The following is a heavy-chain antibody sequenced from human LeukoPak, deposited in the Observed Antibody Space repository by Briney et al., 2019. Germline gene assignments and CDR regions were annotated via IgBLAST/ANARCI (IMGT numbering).Heavy chain of an antibody. CDR1: GYTFTSYY. Sequence: ASVKVSCKASGYTFTSYYVHWVRQAPGQGLEWMGWVSSYNAKTNYAQSLQDRVTMTTDTSTSTAYMELSSLRSEDTAVYYCARGTVIVGDRPEYFQHWGQGTLVTVSS. V-gene: IGHV1-18*04. CDR2: VSSYNAKT. CDR3: ARGTVIVGDRPEYFQH. J-gene: IGHJ1*01. D-gene: IGHD3-22*01.